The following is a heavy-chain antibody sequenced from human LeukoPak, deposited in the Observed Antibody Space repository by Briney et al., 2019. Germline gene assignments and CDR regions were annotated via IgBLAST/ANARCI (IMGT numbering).Heavy chain of an antibody. J-gene: IGHJ4*02. V-gene: IGHV4-4*02. CDR1: GGSISSSNW. Sequence: SETLSLTCAVSGGSISSSNWWSWVRQPPGKGLEWIGEIYHGGSTNYNPSLKSRVTMSVDRPKNQFSLELSSVTAADTAVYYCARGEEHGSGTVHFDYWGQGILVTVSS. CDR3: ARGEEHGSGTVHFDY. CDR2: IYHGGST. D-gene: IGHD3-10*01.